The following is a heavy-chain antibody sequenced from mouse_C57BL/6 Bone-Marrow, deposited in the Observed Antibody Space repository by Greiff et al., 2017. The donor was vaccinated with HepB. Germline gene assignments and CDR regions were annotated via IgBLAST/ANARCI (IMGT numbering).Heavy chain of an antibody. CDR3: TGGSRGY. CDR1: GFNIKDDY. J-gene: IGHJ2*01. CDR2: IDPENGDT. Sequence: DVKLQESGAELVRPGASVKVSCTASGFNIKDDYMHWVKQRPEQGLEWIGWIDPENGDTEYASKFQGKATITADTSSNTAYLQLSSLTSEDTAVYYCTGGSRGYWGQGTTLTVSS. D-gene: IGHD1-1*02. V-gene: IGHV14-4*01.